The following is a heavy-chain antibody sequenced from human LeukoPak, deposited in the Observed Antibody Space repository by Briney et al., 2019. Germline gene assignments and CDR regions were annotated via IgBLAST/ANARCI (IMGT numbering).Heavy chain of an antibody. D-gene: IGHD4-23*01. J-gene: IGHJ4*02. V-gene: IGHV3-23*01. Sequence: GGSLRLSCSASGFTFSSFAMSSVRQAPGKGLEWVSVISGSGNSTYYADSVKGRFTVSRDNSKNTLYLQMNSLRADDTALYYCARNDDYGGNGYFDYWGQGTLVTGSS. CDR2: ISGSGNST. CDR3: ARNDDYGGNGYFDY. CDR1: GFTFSSFA.